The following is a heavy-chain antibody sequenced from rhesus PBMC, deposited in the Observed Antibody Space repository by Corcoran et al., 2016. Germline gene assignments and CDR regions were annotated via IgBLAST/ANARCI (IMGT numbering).Heavy chain of an antibody. CDR3: ARDWGYEDDYGYYYYGLDS. CDR1: GFTFSSYG. CDR2: ISYDGSKK. D-gene: IGHD3-9*01. Sequence: EVQLVESGGGLVQPGGSLRLSCAASGFTFSSYGMHWFRQAPGNGLEWVAVISYDGSKKYYAESVKDRLTISRDNSKNRLYLQMNNLKLEDTAVYYCARDWGYEDDYGYYYYGLDSWGQGVVVTVSS. J-gene: IGHJ6*01. V-gene: IGHV3-54*02.